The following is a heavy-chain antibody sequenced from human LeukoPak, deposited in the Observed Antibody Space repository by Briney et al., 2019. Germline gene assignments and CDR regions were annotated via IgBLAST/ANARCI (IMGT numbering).Heavy chain of an antibody. Sequence: GESLKISCKGSGYSFTSYWIGWVRQMPGKGLEWMGIIYPGDSDTRYSPSFQGQVTISADKSISTAYLQWSSLKASDTAMYYCARGEGGLTGQTTPFDYWGQGTLVTVSS. D-gene: IGHD3-9*01. CDR1: GYSFTSYW. J-gene: IGHJ4*02. CDR2: IYPGDSDT. V-gene: IGHV5-51*01. CDR3: ARGEGGLTGQTTPFDY.